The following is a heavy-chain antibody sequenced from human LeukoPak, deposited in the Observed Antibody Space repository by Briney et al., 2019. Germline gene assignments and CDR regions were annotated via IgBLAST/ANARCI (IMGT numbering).Heavy chain of an antibody. CDR2: ISSSGSST. J-gene: IGHJ4*02. V-gene: IGHV3-11*04. CDR1: GFTFSDYY. CDR3: ARVPRRDGYNLNY. Sequence: GGSLRLSCAASGFTFSDYYMNWIRQAPGKGLEWVSYISSSGSSTYYADSVKGRFTISRDNAKNSLYLQMNSLRAEDTAVYYCARVPRRDGYNLNYWGQGTLVTVSS. D-gene: IGHD5-24*01.